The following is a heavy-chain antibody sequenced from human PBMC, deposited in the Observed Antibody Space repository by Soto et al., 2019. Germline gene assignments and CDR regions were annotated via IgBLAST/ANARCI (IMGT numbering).Heavy chain of an antibody. V-gene: IGHV3-7*05. CDR1: GFTFSSYW. D-gene: IGHD6-19*01. CDR3: AREGFSGGSNDYFDY. J-gene: IGHJ4*02. CDR2: IKQDGSEK. Sequence: EVQLVESGGGLVQPGGSLRLSCAASGFTFSSYWMSWVRQAPGKGLEWVANIKQDGSEKYYVDSVKGRFTISRDNAKNSLYLQMNSLRAEDTAVYYCAREGFSGGSNDYFDYWGQGPLVTVSS.